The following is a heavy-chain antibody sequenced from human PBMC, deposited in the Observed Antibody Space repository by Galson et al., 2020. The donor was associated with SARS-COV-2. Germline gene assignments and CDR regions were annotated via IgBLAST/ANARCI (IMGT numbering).Heavy chain of an antibody. CDR2: INHSGST. J-gene: IGHJ6*03. CDR3: ARDRYSSSWPPYYYYYMDV. D-gene: IGHD6-13*01. Sequence: SETLSLTCAVYGGSFSGYYWSWIRQPPGKGLEWIGEINHSGSTNYNPSLKSRVNISVDTSKNQFSLKLSSVTAADTAVYYCARDRYSSSWPPYYYYYMDVWGKGTTVTVSS. V-gene: IGHV4-34*01. CDR1: GGSFSGYY.